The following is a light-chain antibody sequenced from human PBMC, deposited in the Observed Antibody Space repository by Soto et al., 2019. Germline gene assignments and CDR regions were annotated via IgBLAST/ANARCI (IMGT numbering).Light chain of an antibody. CDR2: EGS. J-gene: IGLJ3*02. V-gene: IGLV2-14*01. CDR1: SSDIRIYDY. CDR3: NSYINTTIPV. Sequence: QSALTQPASVSGSPGQSITLSCTGPSSDIRIYDYVSWYQHHPARGPKLLIYEGSNRPSGISNRFSGSRSGNTASLTISGLKTEDEADYYCNSYINTTIPVFGGGTKVTVL.